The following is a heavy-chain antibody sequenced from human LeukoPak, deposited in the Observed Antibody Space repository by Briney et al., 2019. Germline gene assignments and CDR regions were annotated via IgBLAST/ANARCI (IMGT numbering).Heavy chain of an antibody. Sequence: GGSLRLSCAASGFTFDDYAMHWVRQAPGKGLEWVSGISWNSGSIGYADSVKGRFTISRDNAKNSLYLQMNSLRSDDTAVYYCARSPRLAGRPTHAFDIWGQGTMVTVSS. V-gene: IGHV3-9*01. J-gene: IGHJ3*02. CDR2: ISWNSGSI. CDR3: ARSPRLAGRPTHAFDI. CDR1: GFTFDDYA. D-gene: IGHD6-6*01.